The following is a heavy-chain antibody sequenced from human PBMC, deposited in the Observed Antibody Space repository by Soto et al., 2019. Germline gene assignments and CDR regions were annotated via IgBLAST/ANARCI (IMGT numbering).Heavy chain of an antibody. D-gene: IGHD6-13*01. CDR3: ARDIAAAGRRFDF. CDR1: GCTFTSYD. Sequence: ASVKVSCKASGCTFTSYDINWVRQATGQGLEWMGWMNPNSGNTGYAQKFQGRVTMTRNTSISTAYMELSSLRSEDTAVYYCARDIAAAGRRFDFWGQGTLVTVSS. V-gene: IGHV1-8*01. J-gene: IGHJ4*02. CDR2: MNPNSGNT.